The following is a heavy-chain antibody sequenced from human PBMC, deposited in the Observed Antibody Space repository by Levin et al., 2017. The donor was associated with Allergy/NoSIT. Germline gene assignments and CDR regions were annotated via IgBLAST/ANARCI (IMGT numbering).Heavy chain of an antibody. J-gene: IGHJ3*02. CDR1: GGSISSGSYY. Sequence: TSETLSLTCTVSGGSISSGSYYWSWIRQPAGKGLEWIGRIYTSGSTNYNPSLKSRVTISVDTSKNQFSLKLSSVTAADTAVYYCARVPLIAAAGYDAFDIWGQGTMVTVSS. V-gene: IGHV4-61*02. CDR2: IYTSGST. CDR3: ARVPLIAAAGYDAFDI. D-gene: IGHD6-13*01.